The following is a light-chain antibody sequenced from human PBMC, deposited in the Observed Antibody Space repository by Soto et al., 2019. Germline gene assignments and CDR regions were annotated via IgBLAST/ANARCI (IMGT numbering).Light chain of an antibody. CDR1: QVITND. CDR3: LPLNSYPP. CDR2: AAS. Sequence: IRMPFPPTSLSASIGDRVTITCRSSQVITNDLGWYQQMPGKAPKRLIYAASSLQSGVPSRFSGSGSGTEFTLTISSLQPQNFGTYCCLPLNSYPPIGGGTKVDIK. J-gene: IGKJ4*01. V-gene: IGKV1-17*01.